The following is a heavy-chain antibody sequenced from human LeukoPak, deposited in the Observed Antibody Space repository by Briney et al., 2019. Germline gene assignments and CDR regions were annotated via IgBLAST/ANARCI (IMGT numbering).Heavy chain of an antibody. D-gene: IGHD1-26*01. V-gene: IGHV3-23*01. CDR1: GFTFSSYA. CDR3: AKHTGGSYPYYFDY. J-gene: IGHJ4*02. Sequence: GGSLRLSCAASGFTFSSYAMSWVRQAPGKGLEWVSAISGSGGSTYYADSVKGRFTISRDNFKDTLYLQMNSLRAEDTAVYYCAKHTGGSYPYYFDYWGQGTLVTVSS. CDR2: ISGSGGST.